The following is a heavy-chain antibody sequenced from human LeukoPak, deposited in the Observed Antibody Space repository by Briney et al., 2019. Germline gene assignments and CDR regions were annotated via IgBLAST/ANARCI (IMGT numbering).Heavy chain of an antibody. CDR1: GYTFTSYY. Sequence: ASVKVSCKASGYTFTSYYMHWVRQAPGQGLEWMGIINPSGGSTSYAQKFQGRVTITADESTSTAYMELSSLRSEDTAVYYCARAPIRRDSHKFDYWGQGTLVTVSS. V-gene: IGHV1-46*01. CDR3: ARAPIRRDSHKFDY. CDR2: INPSGGST. D-gene: IGHD3-9*01. J-gene: IGHJ4*02.